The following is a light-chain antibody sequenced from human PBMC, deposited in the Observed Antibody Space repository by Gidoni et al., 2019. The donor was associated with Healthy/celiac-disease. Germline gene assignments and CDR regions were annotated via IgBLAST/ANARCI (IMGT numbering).Light chain of an antibody. J-gene: IGKJ4*01. Sequence: ELVFTQSPGTLSLSPGARATLSCRASQSVSSSYLAWYQQKSGQAPRLLIYGASSRATGIPDRFSGSGSGTDFTLTISRLEPEDFAVYYCQQYGSSPVTFGGXTKVEIK. CDR2: GAS. CDR3: QQYGSSPVT. V-gene: IGKV3-20*01. CDR1: QSVSSSY.